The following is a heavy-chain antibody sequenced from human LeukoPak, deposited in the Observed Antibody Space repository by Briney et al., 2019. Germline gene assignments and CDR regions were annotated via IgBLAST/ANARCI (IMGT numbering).Heavy chain of an antibody. CDR1: GFTFSSCG. CDR3: AKDISGYYYDSSLDY. D-gene: IGHD3-22*01. V-gene: IGHV3-30*18. J-gene: IGHJ4*02. CDR2: ISYDGSNK. Sequence: GSLRLSCAASGFTFSSCGMHWVRQAPGKGLEWVAVISYDGSNKYFADSVKGRFTISRDNSENTLYLQMNSLRAEDTAVYYCAKDISGYYYDSSLDYWGQGTLVTVSS.